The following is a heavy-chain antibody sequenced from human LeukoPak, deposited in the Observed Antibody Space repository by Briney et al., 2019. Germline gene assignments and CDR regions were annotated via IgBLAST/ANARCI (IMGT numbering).Heavy chain of an antibody. CDR3: AKGNYYDSSAFLSY. CDR1: GFTFSSYA. V-gene: IGHV3-23*01. CDR2: ISGSGGST. D-gene: IGHD3-22*01. Sequence: GGSLRLSCAASGFTFSSYAMSWVRQAPGKGLEWVSAISGSGGSTYYADSVKGRFTISRDNSKNTLYLQMNSLGAEDTAVYYCAKGNYYDSSAFLSYWGQGTLVTVSS. J-gene: IGHJ4*02.